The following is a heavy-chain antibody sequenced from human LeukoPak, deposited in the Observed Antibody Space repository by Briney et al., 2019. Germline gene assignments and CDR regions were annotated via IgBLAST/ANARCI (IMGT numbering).Heavy chain of an antibody. J-gene: IGHJ4*02. D-gene: IGHD1-26*01. CDR1: TDSITSNW. CDR2: VHKSGST. Sequence: SETLSLTCGVSTDSITSNWWRWVRQPPGKGLEWIGDVHKSGSTNYYPSLQSRVTISIDKSKNQIALELTSVTAADTAVYYCAKEIVGAPTPGAYWGQGILVTVSS. V-gene: IGHV4-4*02. CDR3: AKEIVGAPTPGAY.